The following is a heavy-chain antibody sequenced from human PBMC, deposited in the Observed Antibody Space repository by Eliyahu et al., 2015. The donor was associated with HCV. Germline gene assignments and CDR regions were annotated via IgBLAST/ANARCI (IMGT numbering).Heavy chain of an antibody. D-gene: IGHD3-16*01. Sequence: QMHLMQSGPEVKKPGTSVKXSCKASXFIFARSAVQWVRQARGQRLQWMGWIVVGNGNTNYAQKFHERVTITRDMSTSTAYMELSSLRFDDTAVYYCAADLLGDGIYNWGQGTLVTVSS. CDR2: IVVGNGNT. J-gene: IGHJ4*02. CDR1: XFIFARSA. V-gene: IGHV1-58*01. CDR3: AADLLGDGIYN.